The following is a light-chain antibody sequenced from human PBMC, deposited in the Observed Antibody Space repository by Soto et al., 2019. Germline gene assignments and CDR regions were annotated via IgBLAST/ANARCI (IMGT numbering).Light chain of an antibody. CDR1: QSFSSSY. CDR2: GAF. V-gene: IGKV3-15*01. J-gene: IGKJ1*01. CDR3: QQYNDWPLT. Sequence: MTKSPATLSVSPGERATLSCRASQSFSSSYLAWYQQKPGQAPSLLIYGAFTRATGIPARFSGTGSGTEFTLTISSLQSEDFALYYCQQYNDWPLTFGQGTKVDLK.